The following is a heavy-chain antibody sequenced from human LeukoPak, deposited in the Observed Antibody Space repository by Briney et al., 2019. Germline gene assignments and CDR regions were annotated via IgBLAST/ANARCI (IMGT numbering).Heavy chain of an antibody. CDR3: ARDDLHYYYYMDV. CDR1: GFAFNTYS. J-gene: IGHJ6*03. D-gene: IGHD5/OR15-5a*01. CDR2: IFSSSTYI. Sequence: PGGSLRLSCAASGFAFNTYSMNWVRQAPGKGLEWVSFIFSSSTYIYYTDSVKGRFTISRDSARNSLYLQMNSLRDEDTAVYYCARDDLHYYYYMDVWGKGTTVTVSS. V-gene: IGHV3-21*01.